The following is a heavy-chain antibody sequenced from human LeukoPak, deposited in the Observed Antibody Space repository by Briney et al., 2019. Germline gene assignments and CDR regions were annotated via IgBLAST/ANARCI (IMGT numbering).Heavy chain of an antibody. CDR1: GFTFSSYS. D-gene: IGHD2-2*01. J-gene: IGHJ1*01. V-gene: IGHV3-21*04. CDR2: ISSSSSNI. CDR3: ARSPSVVVPAARIPYFQH. Sequence: GGSLRLSCAASGFTFSSYSMNWVRQAPGKGLEWVSSISSSSSNIYYADSVKGRFTISRDNAKNSLYLQMNSLRSDDTAVYYCARSPSVVVPAARIPYFQHWGQGTLVTVSS.